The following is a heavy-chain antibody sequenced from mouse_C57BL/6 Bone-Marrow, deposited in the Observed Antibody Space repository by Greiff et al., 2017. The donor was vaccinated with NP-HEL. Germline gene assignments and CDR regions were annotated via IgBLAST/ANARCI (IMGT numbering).Heavy chain of an antibody. CDR3: ARYPRYYGSSYDWYFDV. V-gene: IGHV3-8*01. J-gene: IGHJ1*03. Sequence: VQLKESGPGLAKPSQTLSLTCSVTGYSITSDYWNWIRKFPGNKLEYMGYISYSGSTYYNPSLKSRISITRDTSKNQYYLQLNSVTTEDTATYYCARYPRYYGSSYDWYFDVWGTGTTVTVSS. CDR1: GYSITSDY. D-gene: IGHD1-1*01. CDR2: ISYSGST.